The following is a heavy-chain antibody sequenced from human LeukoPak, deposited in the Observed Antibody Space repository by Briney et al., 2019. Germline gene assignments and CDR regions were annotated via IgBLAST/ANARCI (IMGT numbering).Heavy chain of an antibody. V-gene: IGHV5-51*01. Sequence: GESLKISCKGSGYSFTSYWIGLVRQMPGKGLEWMGIIYPGDSDTRYSPSFQGQVTISADKSISTAYLQWSSLKASDTAMYYCARGYCSSTSCYYFDYWGQGTLVTVSS. J-gene: IGHJ4*02. CDR3: ARGYCSSTSCYYFDY. CDR2: IYPGDSDT. D-gene: IGHD2-2*01. CDR1: GYSFTSYW.